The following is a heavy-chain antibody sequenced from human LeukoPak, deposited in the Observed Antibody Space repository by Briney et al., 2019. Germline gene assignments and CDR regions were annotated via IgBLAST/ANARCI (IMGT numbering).Heavy chain of an antibody. CDR2: INPNSGGT. J-gene: IGHJ4*02. CDR3: ARAGRLRLGELSPGDY. Sequence: ASVKVSCKASGYTFTGYYMHWVRQAPGQGLEWMGRINPNSGGTNYAQKFQGRVTMTRDTSISTAYMKLSRLRSDDTAVYYCARAGRLRLGELSPGDYWGQGTLVTVSS. CDR1: GYTFTGYY. V-gene: IGHV1-2*06. D-gene: IGHD3-16*02.